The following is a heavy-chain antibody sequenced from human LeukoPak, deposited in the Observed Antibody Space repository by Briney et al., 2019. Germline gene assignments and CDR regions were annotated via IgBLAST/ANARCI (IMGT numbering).Heavy chain of an antibody. J-gene: IGHJ2*01. CDR1: GFTFSSYA. V-gene: IGHV3-23*01. CDR2: ISGSGGST. CDR3: ASLRAIYYYDSSGYRRWWYFDL. D-gene: IGHD3-22*01. Sequence: PGGSLRLSCAASGFTFSSYAMSWVRQAPGKGLEWVSAISGSGGSTYYADSVKGRFTISRDNSKNTLYLQMNSLRAEDTAVYYCASLRAIYYYDSSGYRRWWYFDLWGRGTLVTVSS.